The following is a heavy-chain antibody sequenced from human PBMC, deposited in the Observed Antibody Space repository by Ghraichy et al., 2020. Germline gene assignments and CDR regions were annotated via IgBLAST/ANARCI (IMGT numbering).Heavy chain of an antibody. V-gene: IGHV4-34*01. CDR3: ARTYYYYSSGYYRGSYYYYYMDV. CDR2: INHSGST. Sequence: SETLSLTCAVYGGSFSDYYWSWIRQPPGKGLEWVGEINHSGSTNYNPSLKSRVTISVDTSKNQFFLKLSSVTAADTAVYYCARTYYYYSSGYYRGSYYYYYMDVWGKGTTVTVSS. CDR1: GGSFSDYY. J-gene: IGHJ6*03. D-gene: IGHD3-22*01.